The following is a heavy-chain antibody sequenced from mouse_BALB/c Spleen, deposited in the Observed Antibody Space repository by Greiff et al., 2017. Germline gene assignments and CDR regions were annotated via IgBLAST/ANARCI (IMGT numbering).Heavy chain of an antibody. D-gene: IGHD2-4*01. V-gene: IGHV1S137*01. J-gene: IGHJ3*01. CDR2: ISTYYGDA. CDR3: ARSGYDYDGFAY. Sequence: VQLQQSGAELVRPGVSVKISCKGSGYTFTDYAMHWVKQSHAKSLEWIGVISTYYGDASYNQKFKGKATMTVDKSSSTAYMELARLTSEDSAIYYCARSGYDYDGFAYWGQGTLVTVSA. CDR1: GYTFTDYA.